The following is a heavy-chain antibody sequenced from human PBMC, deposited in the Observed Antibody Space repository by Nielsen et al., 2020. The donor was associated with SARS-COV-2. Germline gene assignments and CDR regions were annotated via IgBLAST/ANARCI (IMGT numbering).Heavy chain of an antibody. D-gene: IGHD5-18*01. J-gene: IGHJ4*02. CDR2: IYYSGST. Sequence: SETLSLTCTVSGGSISSSSYYWGWIRQPPGKGLEWIGSIYYSGSTYYNPSLKSRVTISVDTSKNQFSLKLSSVTAADTAVYYCARGLGIQLAGDDYWGQGTLVTVSS. CDR3: ARGLGIQLAGDDY. V-gene: IGHV4-39*01. CDR1: GGSISSSSYY.